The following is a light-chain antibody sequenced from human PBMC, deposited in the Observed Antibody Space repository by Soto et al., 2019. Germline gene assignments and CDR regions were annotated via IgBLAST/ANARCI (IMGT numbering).Light chain of an antibody. V-gene: IGKV3-20*01. CDR2: GAS. Sequence: EIVLTQSPGTLSLSPGERATLYCRASPSVGSNYLACYQQKPGQAPRLLLYGASSRATGIPDRFSGSGSGTAFTITISRLEPEDLAVYCCKQYDSSPLTFGGGTEMEIK. CDR3: KQYDSSPLT. CDR1: PSVGSNY. J-gene: IGKJ4*01.